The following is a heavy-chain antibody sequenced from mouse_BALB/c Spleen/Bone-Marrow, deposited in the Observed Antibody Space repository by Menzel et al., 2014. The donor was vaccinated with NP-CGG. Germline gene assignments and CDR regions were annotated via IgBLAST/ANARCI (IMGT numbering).Heavy chain of an antibody. CDR1: GYTFTSYY. V-gene: IGHV1S81*02. J-gene: IGHJ3*01. Sequence: VQLQQSGAELVKPGASVKLSCKASGYTFTSYYMYWVKQRPGQGLEWIGEINPSNGGTNFNEKFMSKATLTVDKSSSTAYMQLSSLTFEDSAIYYCTRPYYGYVGYAYWGQGTQVTVS. D-gene: IGHD1-2*01. CDR3: TRPYYGYVGYAY. CDR2: INPSNGGT.